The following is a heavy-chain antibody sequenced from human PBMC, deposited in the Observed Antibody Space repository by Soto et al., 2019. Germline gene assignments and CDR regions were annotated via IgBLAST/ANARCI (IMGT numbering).Heavy chain of an antibody. CDR2: INPNSGGT. CDR3: AREDPIAVAGFDY. CDR1: GYTVTGYY. V-gene: IGHV1-2*02. Sequence: ASVKVSCKASGYTVTGYYMHCVRRAPGQGLEWMGWINPNSGGTNYAQKFQGRVTMTRDTSISTAYMELSRLRSDDTAVYYCAREDPIAVAGFDYWGQGTLVTVSS. J-gene: IGHJ4*02. D-gene: IGHD6-19*01.